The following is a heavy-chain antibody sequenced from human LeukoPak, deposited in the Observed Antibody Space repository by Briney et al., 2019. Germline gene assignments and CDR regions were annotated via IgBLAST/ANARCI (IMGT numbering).Heavy chain of an antibody. D-gene: IGHD3-9*01. CDR3: ARLGYYDILTGYRATFDY. Sequence: SETLSLTCTVSGYFISSGYYWGWIRQPPGKGLQWIGSIHHSGSTNYNPSLKSRVTISVDTSKNQFSLKLSSVTAADTAVYYCARLGYYDILTGYRATFDYWGQGTLVTVSS. V-gene: IGHV4-38-2*02. CDR2: IHHSGST. J-gene: IGHJ4*02. CDR1: GYFISSGYY.